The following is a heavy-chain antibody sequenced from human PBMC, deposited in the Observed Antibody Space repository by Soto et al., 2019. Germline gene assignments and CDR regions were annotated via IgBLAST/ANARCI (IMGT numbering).Heavy chain of an antibody. Sequence: PGESLKISCKGSGYTFTDYWIGWVRQLPGKGLEWMGIIYPGDSDTRYSPSFQGQVTITADKSTSTAYLQWNTLKASDTAMYYCARPYSGGPNDPFDVWGQGTMVTVSS. CDR2: IYPGDSDT. CDR3: ARPYSGGPNDPFDV. J-gene: IGHJ3*01. CDR1: GYTFTDYW. V-gene: IGHV5-51*01. D-gene: IGHD1-26*01.